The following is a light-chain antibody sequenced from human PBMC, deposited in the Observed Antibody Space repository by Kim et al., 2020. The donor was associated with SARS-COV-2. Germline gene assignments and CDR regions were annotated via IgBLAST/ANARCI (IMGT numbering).Light chain of an antibody. CDR1: QSVSSN. CDR3: QQYYNWPRT. Sequence: GSPGERATLSCRASQSVSSNLAWYQQKPGQAPRLLIYGASTRATGIPASFSGSGSGTEFTLTISSLQSEDFAIYYCQQYYNWPRTFGQGTKVDIK. J-gene: IGKJ1*01. CDR2: GAS. V-gene: IGKV3-15*01.